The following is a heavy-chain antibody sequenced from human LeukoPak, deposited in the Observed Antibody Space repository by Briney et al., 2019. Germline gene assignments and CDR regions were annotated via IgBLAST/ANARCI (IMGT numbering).Heavy chain of an antibody. CDR3: AKDRYYDILTGCFGVDAFDN. J-gene: IGHJ3*02. V-gene: IGHV4-39*02. CDR1: GGSISSSSYY. Sequence: PSETLSLTCTVSGGSISSSSYYWGWIRQPPGKGLEWIGSINHVGSTYYNPSLSLKSRVTISVDTSKNYFSLKLSSVTAADTAVYYCAKDRYYDILTGCFGVDAFDNWGQGTMVTVSS. CDR2: INHVGST. D-gene: IGHD3-9*01.